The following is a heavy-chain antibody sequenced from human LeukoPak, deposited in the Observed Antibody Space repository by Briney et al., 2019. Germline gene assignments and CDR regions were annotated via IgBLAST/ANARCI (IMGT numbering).Heavy chain of an antibody. V-gene: IGHV1-18*01. CDR1: GYTFTSYG. CDR2: ISAYNGNT. D-gene: IGHD3-3*01. CDR3: ARAYDFWSGYLDYYMDV. Sequence: ASVKVSFTASGYTFTSYGISWVRQAPGQGLEWMGWISAYNGNTNFAQRLQGRVTMTTDTSTSTAYMELRSLRSDDTAVYYCARAYDFWSGYLDYYMDVWGKGTTVTVSS. J-gene: IGHJ6*03.